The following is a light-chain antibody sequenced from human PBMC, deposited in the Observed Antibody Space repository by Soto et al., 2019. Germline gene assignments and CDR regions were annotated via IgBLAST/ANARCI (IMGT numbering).Light chain of an antibody. CDR1: QSISTN. CDR3: PQYPHWPQWT. Sequence: EIVMTQSPATLSVSPGERVTLSCRASQSISTNLAWYQPKPGQAPRLLIYGASARATGIPARFSGSGSGPHFTLTLSRLQPDDFAVYYCPQYPHWPQWTVGQGTKVDFK. V-gene: IGKV3-15*01. CDR2: GAS. J-gene: IGKJ1*01.